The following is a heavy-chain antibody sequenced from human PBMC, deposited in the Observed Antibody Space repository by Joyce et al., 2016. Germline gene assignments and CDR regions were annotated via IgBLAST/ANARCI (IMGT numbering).Heavy chain of an antibody. Sequence: EVQLLESGGTLVQPGGSLRLSCAVSGFTFSDYAMNWVRQEPGKGLEWISFMSSSGGSTYYADSVKGRFTISRDSSKNTLYLEMNSLRADDAAVYYCAKGGGRNFWSGYCDYWGRGTLVTVSS. J-gene: IGHJ4*02. CDR3: AKGGGRNFWSGYCDY. CDR2: MSSSGGST. V-gene: IGHV3-23*01. D-gene: IGHD3-3*01. CDR1: GFTFSDYA.